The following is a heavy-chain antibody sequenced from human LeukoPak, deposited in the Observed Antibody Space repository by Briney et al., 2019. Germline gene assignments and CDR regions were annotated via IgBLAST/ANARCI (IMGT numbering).Heavy chain of an antibody. D-gene: IGHD5-12*01. J-gene: IGHJ5*02. CDR1: GFIFSQYS. V-gene: IGHV3-48*01. Sequence: GGSLRLSCAASGFIFSQYSMNWVRQAPGKGLEWVSHIRSSSETFYADSVKRRFAISRDNARNSLYLQMNNLRGEDTAIYYCARDAGNSGYGCDLWGQGTLVTVSS. CDR2: IRSSSET. CDR3: ARDAGNSGYGCDL.